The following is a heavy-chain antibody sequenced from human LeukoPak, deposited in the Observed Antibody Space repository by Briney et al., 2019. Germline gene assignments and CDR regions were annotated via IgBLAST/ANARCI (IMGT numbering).Heavy chain of an antibody. CDR3: ARAGWFEEFYGPLDY. D-gene: IGHD3-10*01. J-gene: IGHJ4*02. CDR2: VNHSGST. CDR1: GESFANYY. V-gene: IGHV4-34*01. Sequence: PSETLSLTCAVYGESFANYYWTWVRQPPGKALEWIGEVNHSGSTNYNPSLKSRVTLSVDTSKNQFSVKVTPVTAADTAVYYCARAGWFEEFYGPLDYWGQGSFVTVS.